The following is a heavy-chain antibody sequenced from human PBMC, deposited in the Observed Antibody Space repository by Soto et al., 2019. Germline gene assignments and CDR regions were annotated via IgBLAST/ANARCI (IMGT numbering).Heavy chain of an antibody. Sequence: QVQLVQSGAEVKKPGSSVKVSCKASGGTFSSYTISWVRQAPGQGLEWMGRIIPILGIANYAQKFQGRVTITADKSTSTAYMERSSLRSEDTALYYCARGVLRYFDWLSAGYNWFDPWGQGTLVTVSS. D-gene: IGHD3-9*01. CDR3: ARGVLRYFDWLSAGYNWFDP. V-gene: IGHV1-69*02. J-gene: IGHJ5*02. CDR2: IIPILGIA. CDR1: GGTFSSYT.